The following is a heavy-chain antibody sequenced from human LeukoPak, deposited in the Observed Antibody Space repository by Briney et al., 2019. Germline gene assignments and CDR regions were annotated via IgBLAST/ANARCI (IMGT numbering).Heavy chain of an antibody. CDR3: ARDLGVAYFERYRGGYFDY. Sequence: SETLSLTCTVSGGSISSGDYYRSWIRQPPGKGLEWIGYIYYSGSTYYNPSLKSRVTISVDTSKNQFSLKLSSVTAADTAVYYCARDLGVAYFERYRGGYFDYWGQGTLVTVSS. D-gene: IGHD3-9*01. CDR2: IYYSGST. CDR1: GGSISSGDYY. J-gene: IGHJ4*02. V-gene: IGHV4-30-4*01.